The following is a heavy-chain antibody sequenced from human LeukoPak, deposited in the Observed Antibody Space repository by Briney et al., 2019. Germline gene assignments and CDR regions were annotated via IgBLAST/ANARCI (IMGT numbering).Heavy chain of an antibody. V-gene: IGHV3-23*01. CDR2: ISGSGGST. CDR1: GFSFSSYG. D-gene: IGHD3-22*01. CDR3: AKGYYYDSSGHYRAEYFQH. Sequence: GGSLRLSCAASGFSFSSYGMSWVRQAPGKGLEWVSAISGSGGSTYYADSVKGRFTISRDNSKNTLYLQMNSLSAEDTAVYYRAKGYYYDSSGHYRAEYFQHWGQGTLVTVSS. J-gene: IGHJ1*01.